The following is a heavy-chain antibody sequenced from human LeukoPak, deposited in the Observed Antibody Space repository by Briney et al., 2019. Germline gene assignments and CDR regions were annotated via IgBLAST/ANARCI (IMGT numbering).Heavy chain of an antibody. D-gene: IGHD6-6*01. CDR2: IYPGDSNT. V-gene: IGHV5-51*01. J-gene: IGHJ5*02. CDR3: ARSSSSYNWFDP. Sequence: XWMGIIYPGDSNTRYSPSFQGQVTISADKSISTAYLQWSSLKASDTAMYYCARSSSSYNWFDPWGQGTLVTVSS.